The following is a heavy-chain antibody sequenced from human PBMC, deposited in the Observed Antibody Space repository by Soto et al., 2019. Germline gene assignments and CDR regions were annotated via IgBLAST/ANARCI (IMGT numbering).Heavy chain of an antibody. CDR3: ASLQGDCSSTSCPTVDY. CDR2: IDAANGNT. CDR1: GYTFTSYP. Sequence: ASVKVSCKASGYTFTSYPMHWVRQAPGQRLEWMGWIDAANGNTKYSQNFQGRVTISRNTSASTAYMELSSLRSEDTAVYYCASLQGDCSSTSCPTVDYWGQGTLVTVSS. V-gene: IGHV1-3*01. D-gene: IGHD2-2*01. J-gene: IGHJ4*02.